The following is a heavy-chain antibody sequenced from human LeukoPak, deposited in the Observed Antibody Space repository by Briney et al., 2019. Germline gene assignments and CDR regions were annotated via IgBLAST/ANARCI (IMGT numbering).Heavy chain of an antibody. D-gene: IGHD2-2*01. CDR1: GGSFSGYY. V-gene: IGHV4-34*01. Sequence: SETLSLTCAVYGGSFSGYYWNWIRQPPGKGLEWIGEINHSGSTNYNPSLKSRVTISVDTSKNQFSLKLSSVTAADTAVYYCARHGNIVVLPTTSKAFDIWGQGTMVTVSS. CDR2: INHSGST. CDR3: ARHGNIVVLPTTSKAFDI. J-gene: IGHJ3*02.